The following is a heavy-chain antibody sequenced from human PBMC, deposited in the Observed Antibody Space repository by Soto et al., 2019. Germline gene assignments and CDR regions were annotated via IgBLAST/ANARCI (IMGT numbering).Heavy chain of an antibody. CDR1: GYTFTSYG. D-gene: IGHD5-18*01. J-gene: IGHJ4*02. V-gene: IGHV1-18*01. CDR3: AGDPALNVNTAREFDY. Sequence: QVQLVQSGAEVKKPGASVKVSCKVSGYTFTSYGISWVRQAPGQGLEWMGWISAYNDNTNYAQRLHGRVTLTTDTSTSTAYMELRSLRSDDTAVYFWAGDPALNVNTAREFDYWGQGTPVTVSS. CDR2: ISAYNDNT.